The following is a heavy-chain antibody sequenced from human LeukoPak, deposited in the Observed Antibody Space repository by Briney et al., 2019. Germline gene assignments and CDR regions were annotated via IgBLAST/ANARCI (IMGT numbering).Heavy chain of an antibody. Sequence: SETLSLTCTVSGGSISSSSYHWGWIRQPPGKGLEWIGSIYYSGSTYYNPSLKSRVTISVDTSKNQFSLKLSSVTAADTAVYYCARNNLVVTATDYWGQGTLVTVSS. CDR1: GGSISSSSYH. J-gene: IGHJ4*02. D-gene: IGHD2-21*02. CDR2: IYYSGST. CDR3: ARNNLVVTATDY. V-gene: IGHV4-39*01.